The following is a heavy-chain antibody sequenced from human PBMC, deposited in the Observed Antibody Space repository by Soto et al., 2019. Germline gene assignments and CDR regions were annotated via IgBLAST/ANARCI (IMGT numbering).Heavy chain of an antibody. J-gene: IGHJ4*02. CDR3: ARSYYNAPHFDY. V-gene: IGHV1-18*01. D-gene: IGHD3-10*01. CDR2: ISAYNGNT. Sequence: ASVKVSCKASGYTFTSYGISWVRQAPGQGLEWMGWISAYNGNTNYAQKLQGRVTMTTDTSTSTAYMELRSLRSDDTAVYYCARSYYNAPHFDYWGQGPLVTVSS. CDR1: GYTFTSYG.